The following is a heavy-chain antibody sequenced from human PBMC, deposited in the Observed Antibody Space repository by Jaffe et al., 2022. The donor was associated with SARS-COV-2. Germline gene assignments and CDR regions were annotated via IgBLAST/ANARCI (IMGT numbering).Heavy chain of an antibody. CDR2: SSTTRSRT. CDR1: GFTFSSYN. V-gene: IGHV3-21*06. J-gene: IGHJ6*03. D-gene: IGHD3-9*01. CDR3: ARAPPDYYDPTASCYMDV. Sequence: EVQLVESGGGLVKPGESLRLSCTASGFTFSSYNMNWVRQAPGKGLEWISSSSTTRSRTYYADFARGRFTVSRDNAWNSMYLIVNSLRVEDTAVYYCARAPPDYYDPTASCYMDVWGKGTTVTVSS.